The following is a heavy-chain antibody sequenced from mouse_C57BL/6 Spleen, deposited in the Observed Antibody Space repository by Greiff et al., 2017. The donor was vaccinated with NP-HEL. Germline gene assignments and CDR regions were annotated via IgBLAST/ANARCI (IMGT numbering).Heavy chain of an antibody. CDR1: GYTFTSYW. D-gene: IGHD2-4*01. J-gene: IGHJ3*01. CDR2: IHPNSGST. V-gene: IGHV1-64*01. Sequence: QVQLKQPGAELVKPGASVKLSCKASGYTFTSYWMHWVKQRPGQGLEWIGMIHPNSGSTNYNEKFKSKATLTVDKSSSTAYMQLSSLTSEDSAVYYCARDNDYGFAYWGQGTLVTVSA. CDR3: ARDNDYGFAY.